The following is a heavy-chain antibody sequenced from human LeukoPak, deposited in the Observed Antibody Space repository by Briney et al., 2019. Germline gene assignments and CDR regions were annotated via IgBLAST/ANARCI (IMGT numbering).Heavy chain of an antibody. CDR1: GFTFSSYG. D-gene: IGHD5-18*01. CDR3: AKAVSYGYDAFDI. Sequence: QSGGSLRLSRAASGFTFSSYGMHWVRQAPGKGLEWVAVIWYDGSNKYYADSVKGRFTISRDNSKNTLYLQMNSLRAEDTAVYYCAKAVSYGYDAFDIWGQGTMVTVSS. J-gene: IGHJ3*02. V-gene: IGHV3-33*06. CDR2: IWYDGSNK.